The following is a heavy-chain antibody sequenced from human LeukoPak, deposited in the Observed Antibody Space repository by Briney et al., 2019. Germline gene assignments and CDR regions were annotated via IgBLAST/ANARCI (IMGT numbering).Heavy chain of an antibody. CDR1: GGSISSYY. D-gene: IGHD5-18*01. V-gene: IGHV4-59*01. CDR3: ASGGYSHGWLDY. J-gene: IGHJ4*02. CDR2: IYYSGST. Sequence: SETLSLTCTVSGGSISSYYWSWIRQPPGKGLEWIGYIYYSGSTNYNPSLKSRVTISVDTSKNQLSLKLSSVTAADTAVYYCASGGYSHGWLDYWGQGTLVTVSS.